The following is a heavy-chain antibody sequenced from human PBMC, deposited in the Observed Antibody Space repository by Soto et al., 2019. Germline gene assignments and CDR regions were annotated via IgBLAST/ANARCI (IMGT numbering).Heavy chain of an antibody. D-gene: IGHD3-22*01. CDR1: GFTFSSYA. Sequence: EVQMLESGGDLIQPGGSLSLSCAASGFTFSSYAMSWVRQAPGKGLGWVSAISSSGVSTFYADSVKGRFTISRDNSRNTLYLQMNSLRAEDTAIYYCAKYQPMTQPRPYFDYWGQGTLVTVSS. CDR3: AKYQPMTQPRPYFDY. CDR2: ISSSGVST. J-gene: IGHJ4*02. V-gene: IGHV3-23*01.